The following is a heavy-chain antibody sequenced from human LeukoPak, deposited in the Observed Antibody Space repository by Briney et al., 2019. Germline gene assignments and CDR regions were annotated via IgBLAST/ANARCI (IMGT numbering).Heavy chain of an antibody. J-gene: IGHJ4*02. D-gene: IGHD1-20*01. Sequence: GGSLRLSCAASGFTFSSYSMNWVRQAPGKGLEWVSVIYSGGSTYYADSVKGRFTISRDNSKNTLYLQMNSLRAEDTAVYYCARDLNWNGDYWGQGTLVTVSS. CDR3: ARDLNWNGDY. V-gene: IGHV3-66*01. CDR2: IYSGGST. CDR1: GFTFSSYS.